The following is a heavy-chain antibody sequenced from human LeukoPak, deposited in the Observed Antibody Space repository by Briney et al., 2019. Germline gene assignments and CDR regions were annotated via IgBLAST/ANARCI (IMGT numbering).Heavy chain of an antibody. D-gene: IGHD3-10*01. V-gene: IGHV3-23*01. CDR1: GITFIKYS. J-gene: IGHJ5*02. CDR2: ITGSGAFT. Sequence: GGSLRLSCAASGITFIKYSMTWVRQAPGKGLEWVSAITGSGAFTDYADSVKGRFTISRDNSRNTLYLQMNSLRGEDTAVYYCAKVGSGITNWFDPWGQGTLVTVSS. CDR3: AKVGSGITNWFDP.